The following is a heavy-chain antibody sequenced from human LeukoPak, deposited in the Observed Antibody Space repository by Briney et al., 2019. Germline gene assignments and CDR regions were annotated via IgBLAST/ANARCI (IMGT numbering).Heavy chain of an antibody. CDR3: AKDRGCSGGSCYRDYFDY. V-gene: IGHV3-33*06. CDR2: IWYDGSNK. Sequence: GGSLRLSCAASGFTFSSYGMHWVRQAPGKGLEWVAVIWYDGSNKYYADSVKGRFTISRDNSKNTLYLQMSSLRAEDTAVYYCAKDRGCSGGSCYRDYFDYWGQGTLVTVSS. J-gene: IGHJ4*02. D-gene: IGHD2-15*01. CDR1: GFTFSSYG.